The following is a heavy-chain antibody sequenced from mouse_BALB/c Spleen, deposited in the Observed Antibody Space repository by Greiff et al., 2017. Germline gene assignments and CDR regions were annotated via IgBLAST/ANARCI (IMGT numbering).Heavy chain of an antibody. J-gene: IGHJ4*01. CDR3: EGLGYCSSPPAMAY. D-gene: IGHD1-1*01. CDR1: GFTFSSYT. Sequence: EVKLVESGGGLVQPGGSLKLSCAASGFTFSSYTMSWVRQTPEKRLEWVAYISTGGGGTYYPDTVKGRFTISRDNAKTTLYLQMSSLNSEDTAMYYCEGLGYCSSPPAMAYWGQGTSVTVSA. V-gene: IGHV5-12-2*01. CDR2: ISTGGGGT.